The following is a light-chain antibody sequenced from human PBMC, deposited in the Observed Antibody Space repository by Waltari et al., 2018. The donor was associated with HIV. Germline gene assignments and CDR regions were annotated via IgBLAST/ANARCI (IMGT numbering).Light chain of an antibody. J-gene: IGLJ3*02. CDR1: SSDVGNYNL. V-gene: IGLV2-23*02. Sequence: QSVLTQPASVSGSPGQSITISCTGTSSDVGNYNLVSWYQQHPGKAPKLIIYEVTKLPSGVFNRFSGSKSGNTASLTISGLQAEDEADYYCCSYVGSNVWVFGGGTKLTVL. CDR2: EVT. CDR3: CSYVGSNVWV.